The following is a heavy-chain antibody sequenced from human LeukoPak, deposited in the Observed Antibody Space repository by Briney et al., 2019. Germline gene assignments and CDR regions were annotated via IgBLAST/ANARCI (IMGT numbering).Heavy chain of an antibody. D-gene: IGHD5-18*01. J-gene: IGHJ4*02. CDR1: GYTFTTYA. CDR3: SRVIGGYTYGYPPNDY. V-gene: IGHV1-18*04. CDR2: ISPYSGNT. Sequence: GASVKVSCKASGYTFTTYAISWVRQAPGQGLEWMGWISPYSGNTKYAQKVQDRVTMTTDTSTSTAYMELRRLRSDDTALYYCSRVIGGYTYGYPPNDYWGQGTLVTVCS.